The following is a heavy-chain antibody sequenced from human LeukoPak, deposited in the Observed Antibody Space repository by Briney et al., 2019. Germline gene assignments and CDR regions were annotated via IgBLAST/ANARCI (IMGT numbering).Heavy chain of an antibody. Sequence: PSETLSLTCTVSGYSISSGYYWGWIRQPPGKGLEWIGSIYHSGSTYYNPSLKSRVTISVDTSKNQFSLKLSSVTAADTAVYYCARVAAAGMSPLDYWAREPWSPSPQ. CDR2: IYHSGST. D-gene: IGHD6-13*01. J-gene: IGHJ4*02. CDR1: GYSISSGYY. CDR3: ARVAAAGMSPLDY. V-gene: IGHV4-38-2*02.